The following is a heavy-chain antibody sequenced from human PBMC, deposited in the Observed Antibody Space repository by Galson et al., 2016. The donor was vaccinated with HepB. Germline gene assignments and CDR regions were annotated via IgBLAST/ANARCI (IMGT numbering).Heavy chain of an antibody. CDR2: IWYDGSKK. J-gene: IGHJ6*02. D-gene: IGHD6-6*01. CDR3: SRDGIPIPQDIGGRLPPPYYYGMDV. Sequence: SLRLSCAASGFTFSNYGMHWVRQAPGKGLEWVALIWYDGSKKYYAESVKGRLTISRDNSKNTLDLQMNSLRAEDTAVYYCSRDGIPIPQDIGGRLPPPYYYGMDVWGQGTAVTVSS. V-gene: IGHV3-33*01. CDR1: GFTFSNYG.